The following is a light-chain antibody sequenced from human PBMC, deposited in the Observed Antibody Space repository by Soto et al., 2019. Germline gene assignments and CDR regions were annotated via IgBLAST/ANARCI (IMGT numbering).Light chain of an antibody. CDR2: VAS. J-gene: IGKJ3*01. CDR1: QTINNY. V-gene: IGKV1-39*01. Sequence: DIQMTQSPSSLSASVGDSVSITCRTSQTINNYLNWYQQKPGKAPKLLIYVASTLQGGVPSRFSGSGSGTEFSLTISILQPEDSATYYCQQSYSTLFTFGPGTKVDVK. CDR3: QQSYSTLFT.